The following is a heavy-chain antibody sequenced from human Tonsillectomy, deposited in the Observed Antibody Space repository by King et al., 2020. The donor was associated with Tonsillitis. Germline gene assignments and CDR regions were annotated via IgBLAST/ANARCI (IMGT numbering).Heavy chain of an antibody. CDR3: ARGPNTLRK. CDR1: GGSFSDYY. V-gene: IGHV4-34*01. J-gene: IGHJ4*02. D-gene: IGHD4-17*01. Sequence: VQLQQWGAGLLKPSETLSLTCAVYGGSFSDYYWSWIRQPPGKGLEWIGEINHSGTTNYNPSLKSRVTISVDMSKNQFSLTVNSVTAADTAVYYCARGPNTLRKWGQRPLVTVST. CDR2: INHSGTT.